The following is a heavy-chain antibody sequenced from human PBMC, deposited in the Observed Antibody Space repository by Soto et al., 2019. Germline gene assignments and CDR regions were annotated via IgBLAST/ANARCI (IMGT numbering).Heavy chain of an antibody. CDR2: IVVGSGNT. Sequence: ASVKGSCKASGFTLTSSAMQWVRQARGQRLEWIGWIVVGSGNTNYAQKFQERVTITRDMSTSTAYMELSNLRSEDTAVYYCAASPRFGGYYYYYGMDVWG. D-gene: IGHD2-15*01. CDR1: GFTLTSSA. J-gene: IGHJ6*02. V-gene: IGHV1-58*02. CDR3: AASPRFGGYYYYYGMDV.